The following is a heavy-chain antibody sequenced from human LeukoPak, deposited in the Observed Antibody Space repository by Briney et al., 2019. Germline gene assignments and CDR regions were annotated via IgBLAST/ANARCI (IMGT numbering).Heavy chain of an antibody. D-gene: IGHD3-22*01. J-gene: IGHJ3*02. Sequence: NPSETLSLTCTVSGGSISSSSYYWGWIRQPPGKGLEWIGSIYYSGSTYYNPSLKSRVTISVDTSKNQFSLKLSSVTAADTAVYYCASVDYYDSSGYYPAGAFDIWGQGTMVTVSS. CDR2: IYYSGST. CDR1: GGSISSSSYY. V-gene: IGHV4-39*01. CDR3: ASVDYYDSSGYYPAGAFDI.